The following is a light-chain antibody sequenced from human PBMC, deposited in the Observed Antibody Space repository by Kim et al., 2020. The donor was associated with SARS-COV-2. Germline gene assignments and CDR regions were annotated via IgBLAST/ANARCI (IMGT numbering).Light chain of an antibody. V-gene: IGLV3-19*01. CDR1: RRRSYN. CDR2: GKN. Sequence: LGQTVSITCQADRRRSYNASWYQQKPGQAPVLVMYGKNRRPSGIQDRFSGSSSGNAASMTIAGAQAENEADYYSKAGDSSGYNWVFSGGTKQTVL. CDR3: KAGDSSGYNWV. J-gene: IGLJ3*02.